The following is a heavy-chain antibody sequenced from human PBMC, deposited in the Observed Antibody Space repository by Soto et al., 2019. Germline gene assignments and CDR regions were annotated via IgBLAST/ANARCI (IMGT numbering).Heavy chain of an antibody. D-gene: IGHD3-3*01. V-gene: IGHV1-3*01. CDR1: GYTFTSYA. J-gene: IGHJ4*02. Sequence: GASVKVSCKASGYTFTSYAMHWVRQAPGQRLEWMGWINAGNGNTKYSQKFQGRVTITRDTSASTAYMELSSLRSEDTAVYYCARDLHNYDFRSGYYLYWGQGTLVTVSS. CDR2: INAGNGNT. CDR3: ARDLHNYDFRSGYYLY.